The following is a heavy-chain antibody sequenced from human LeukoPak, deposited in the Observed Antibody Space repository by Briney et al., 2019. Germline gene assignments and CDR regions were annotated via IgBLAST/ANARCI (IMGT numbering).Heavy chain of an antibody. CDR2: IFHSGTT. D-gene: IGHD6-13*01. V-gene: IGHV4-39*07. Sequence: SETLSLTCTVSGGAIRSGSYFWGWIRQPPGKGLEWIGIIFHSGTTYYNPSLSGRVTISVDTSNNHFSLKLTSVTAADTAVYYCARTTSWYHFDSWGQGTLVTVSS. CDR1: GGAIRSGSYF. CDR3: ARTTSWYHFDS. J-gene: IGHJ4*02.